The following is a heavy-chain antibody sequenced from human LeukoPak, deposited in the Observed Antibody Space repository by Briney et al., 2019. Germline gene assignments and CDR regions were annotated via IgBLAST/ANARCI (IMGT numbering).Heavy chain of an antibody. Sequence: SSETLYLTCTVSGGSISSYYWSWIRQPPGKGLEWIGYIYYSGSTNYNPSLKSRVTISVDTSKNQFSLKLSSVTAADTAVYYCARGSSWYYFDYWGQGTLVTVSS. CDR2: IYYSGST. V-gene: IGHV4-59*01. D-gene: IGHD6-13*01. CDR1: GGSISSYY. CDR3: ARGSSWYYFDY. J-gene: IGHJ4*02.